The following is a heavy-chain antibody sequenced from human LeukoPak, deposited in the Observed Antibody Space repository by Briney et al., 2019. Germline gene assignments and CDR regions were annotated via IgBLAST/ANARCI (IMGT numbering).Heavy chain of an antibody. Sequence: PGRSLRLSCAASGFTFSSYGMHWVRQAPGKGLEWVAVIWYDGSNKYYADSVKGRFTISRDNSKNTLYLQMNSLRAEDTAVYYCARETTSGYDSIPLDYWGQGTLVTVSS. CDR1: GFTFSSYG. CDR3: ARETTSGYDSIPLDY. J-gene: IGHJ4*02. CDR2: IWYDGSNK. V-gene: IGHV3-33*01. D-gene: IGHD5-12*01.